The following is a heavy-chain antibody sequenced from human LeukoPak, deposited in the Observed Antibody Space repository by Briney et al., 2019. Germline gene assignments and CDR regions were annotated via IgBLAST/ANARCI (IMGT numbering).Heavy chain of an antibody. CDR1: GGSISSGDYY. V-gene: IGHV4-30-4*01. CDR3: ASARQPQTYVIDY. CDR2: IYYSGST. D-gene: IGHD3-10*02. Sequence: PSQTLSLTCIVSGGSISSGDYYWNWIRQPPGKGLEWIGYIYYSGSTYYNPSLRSRVTISLDTSKNQFSLKLSSVTAADTAVYYCASARQPQTYVIDYWGQGSLVSVSS. J-gene: IGHJ4*02.